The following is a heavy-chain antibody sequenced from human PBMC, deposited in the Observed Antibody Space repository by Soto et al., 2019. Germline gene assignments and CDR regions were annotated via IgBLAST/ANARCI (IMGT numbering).Heavy chain of an antibody. J-gene: IGHJ5*02. CDR1: GGSISSYY. D-gene: IGHD7-27*01. Sequence: PSETLSLTCTVSGGSISSYYWSWIRQPPGKGLEWIGYIYYSGSTNYNPSLKSRVTISVDTSKNQFSLKLSSVTAADTAVYYCARDPQLGTGLNWFDPWGQGTLVTVSS. CDR2: IYYSGST. V-gene: IGHV4-59*01. CDR3: ARDPQLGTGLNWFDP.